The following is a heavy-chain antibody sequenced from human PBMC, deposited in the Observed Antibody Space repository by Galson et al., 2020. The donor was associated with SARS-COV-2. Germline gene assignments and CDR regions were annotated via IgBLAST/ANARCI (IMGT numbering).Heavy chain of an antibody. CDR3: ARGNSPCVTIFGVLTGTCGMDV. Sequence: SETLSLTRTVSGASISSGSYYCSWIRQPAGKGLERIGRIYKSGHTNYNPSLWSQVPLSVTTSKNQFSLKLTSVTAADTAVYYCARGNSPCVTIFGVLTGTCGMDVWGQGTTVTVSS. CDR2: IYKSGHT. D-gene: IGHD3-3*01. J-gene: IGHJ6*02. V-gene: IGHV4-61*02. CDR1: GASISSGSYY.